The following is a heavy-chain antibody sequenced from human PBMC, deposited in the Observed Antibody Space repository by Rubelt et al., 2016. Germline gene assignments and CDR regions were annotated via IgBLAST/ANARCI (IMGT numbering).Heavy chain of an antibody. J-gene: IGHJ4*02. V-gene: IGHV3-48*04. CDR3: ASLGIAVAGTFGDFDY. Sequence: PGGSLRLSCIASGYTFNSYRMNWVRQAPGKGLEWVSTIYDGGSPMYYADSVKGRFTISRDNAKNSLYLRMDSLRAEDTAVYYCASLGIAVAGTFGDFDYWGQGTLVTVSS. D-gene: IGHD6-19*01. CDR2: IYDGGSPM. CDR1: GYTFNSYR.